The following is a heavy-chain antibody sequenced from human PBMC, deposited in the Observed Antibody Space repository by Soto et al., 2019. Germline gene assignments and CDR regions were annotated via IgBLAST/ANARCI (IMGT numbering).Heavy chain of an antibody. D-gene: IGHD3-22*01. CDR1: GFTFSSYA. CDR3: ATPKYYYDSSGYPWYFDL. CDR2: ISYDGSNK. Sequence: QVQLVESGGGVVQPGRSLRLSCAASGFTFSSYAMHWVRQAPGKGLEWVAVISYDGSNKYYADSVKGRFTISRDNSKNTXYLQMNSLRAEDTAVYYCATPKYYYDSSGYPWYFDLWGRGTLVTVSS. V-gene: IGHV3-30-3*01. J-gene: IGHJ2*01.